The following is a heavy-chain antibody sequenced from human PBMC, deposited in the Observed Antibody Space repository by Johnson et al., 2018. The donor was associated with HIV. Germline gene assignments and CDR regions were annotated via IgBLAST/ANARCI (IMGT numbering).Heavy chain of an antibody. Sequence: VQLVESGGGLVQPGGSLRLSCAASGFTFSSYAMHWVRQAPGKGLEWVGRIKSKTDGGTTDYAAPVKGSFTISRHDSKNTLYLQMNSLKTEDTAVYYCTTGRLSAYSSSWDDAFDIWGQGKMVTVSS. D-gene: IGHD6-13*01. CDR3: TTGRLSAYSSSWDDAFDI. CDR2: IKSKTDGGTT. CDR1: GFTFSSYA. V-gene: IGHV3-15*01. J-gene: IGHJ3*02.